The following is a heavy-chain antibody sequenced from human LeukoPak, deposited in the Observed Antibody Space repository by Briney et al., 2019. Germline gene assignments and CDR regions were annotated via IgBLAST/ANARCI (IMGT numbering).Heavy chain of an antibody. CDR1: GFTFSSYG. V-gene: IGHV3-30*02. J-gene: IGHJ4*02. CDR2: IRYDGSNK. Sequence: PGGSLRLSCAASGFTFSSYGMHWVRQAPGKGLEWVAFIRYDGSNKYYADSVKGRFTISRDNSKNTLYLQMNSLRAEDTAVYYCAKDNDILTGYSPVNLFDYWGQGTLVTVSS. CDR3: AKDNDILTGYSPVNLFDY. D-gene: IGHD3-9*01.